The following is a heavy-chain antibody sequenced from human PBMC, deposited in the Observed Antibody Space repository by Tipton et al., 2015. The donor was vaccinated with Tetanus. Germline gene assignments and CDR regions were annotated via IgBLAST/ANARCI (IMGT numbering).Heavy chain of an antibody. CDR2: IYFTGTT. Sequence: TLSLTCTVSGCSVTGSSHYWSWIRQHPGKGLEWIGNIYFTGTTYYNPSLERRLTISIDTSKNQFSLELTSVTAADTAVYYCARYSYYSNRWSFADSWGQGTLVTVSS. CDR3: ARYSYYSNRWSFADS. J-gene: IGHJ4*02. D-gene: IGHD3-22*01. V-gene: IGHV4-31*03. CDR1: GCSVTGSSHY.